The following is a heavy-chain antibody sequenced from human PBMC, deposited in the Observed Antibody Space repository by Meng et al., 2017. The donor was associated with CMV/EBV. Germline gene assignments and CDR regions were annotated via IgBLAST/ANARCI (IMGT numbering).Heavy chain of an antibody. Sequence: GESLKISRAASGFTFDHYGMHWVRQTPGKGLEWVAFIRHDGTTKFYGDSVKGRFTISRDKSKNTVYLQMNSLQTEETAIYYCAKDLLLVGGANAYSDHWGQGTLVTVSS. D-gene: IGHD3-16*01. CDR2: IRHDGTTK. CDR3: AKDLLLVGGANAYSDH. J-gene: IGHJ4*02. V-gene: IGHV3-30*02. CDR1: GFTFDHYG.